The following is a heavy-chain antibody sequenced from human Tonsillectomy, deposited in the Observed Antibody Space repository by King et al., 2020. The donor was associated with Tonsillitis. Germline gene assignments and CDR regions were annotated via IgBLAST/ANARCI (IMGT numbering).Heavy chain of an antibody. J-gene: IGHJ4*02. CDR2: INPSAGST. CDR1: GYTFTSYY. CDR3: ARGQYYYDSSGYYPLYFDY. Sequence: VQLVESGAEVTKPGASVKVSCKASGYTFTSYYMHWVRQAPGQGLEWMGIINPSAGSTSYAQKFQGRATMTRDTSTSPVYMELSSLTSEDTAVYYCARGQYYYDSSGYYPLYFDYWGQGTLITVSS. D-gene: IGHD3-22*01. V-gene: IGHV1-46*01.